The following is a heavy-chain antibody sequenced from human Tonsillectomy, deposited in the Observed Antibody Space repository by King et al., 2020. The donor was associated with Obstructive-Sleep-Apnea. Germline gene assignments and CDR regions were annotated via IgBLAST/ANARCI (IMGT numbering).Heavy chain of an antibody. Sequence: QLVQSGSELKKPGASVKVSCKASGYTFTSYAMNWGRQAPGQGLEWMVWINTNTWNPTYAQGFTGRFVFSLATSVSPAYPQIRNLKAEDTAVYYCAREGYCSGGSCPAYYYYGMDVWGQGTTVTVSS. CDR2: INTNTWNP. CDR1: GYTFTSYA. V-gene: IGHV7-4-1*02. J-gene: IGHJ6*02. CDR3: AREGYCSGGSCPAYYYYGMDV. D-gene: IGHD2-15*01.